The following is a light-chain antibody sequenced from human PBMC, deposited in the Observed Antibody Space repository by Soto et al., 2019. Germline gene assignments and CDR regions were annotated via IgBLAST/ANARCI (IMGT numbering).Light chain of an antibody. Sequence: DIPMTQSPSSVSASVGDRVTITCWASQGISTWLAWYQQKPGKVPKLLIYATSILQSGVPSRFSGSGSGTDFTLTISGLQPEDFATYYCQQSSSSPTWTFGQGTKVEIK. J-gene: IGKJ1*01. V-gene: IGKV1-12*01. CDR3: QQSSSSPTWT. CDR1: QGISTW. CDR2: ATS.